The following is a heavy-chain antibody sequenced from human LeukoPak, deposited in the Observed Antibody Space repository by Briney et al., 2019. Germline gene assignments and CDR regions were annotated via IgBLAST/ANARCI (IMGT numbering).Heavy chain of an antibody. J-gene: IGHJ4*02. CDR2: IYWNDDK. D-gene: IGHD4-23*01. Sequence: SGPTLVNPTQTLTLTCTFSGFSLSTSGVGVGWIRQPPGKALEWLALIYWNDDKRYSPSLKSRLTITKDTSKSQVVLTMTNMDPVDTATYYCAHAIHMTTVARPFDYWGQGTLVTVSS. CDR3: AHAIHMTTVARPFDY. V-gene: IGHV2-5*01. CDR1: GFSLSTSGVG.